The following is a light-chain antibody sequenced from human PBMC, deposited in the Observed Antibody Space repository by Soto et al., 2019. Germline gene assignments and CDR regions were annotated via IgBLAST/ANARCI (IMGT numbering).Light chain of an antibody. CDR3: MQGRESLT. CDR1: HSLLYSNAYNY. Sequence: IVMTQSPRSLPVTPGEPASMSCRSSHSLLYSNAYNYIDWYLQKPGQSPQLLIYLGSHRASGVPDRFSGSGSGTNFTLKINRVEAEDVGIYYCMQGRESLTFGQGTRRENK. CDR2: LGS. V-gene: IGKV2-28*01. J-gene: IGKJ5*01.